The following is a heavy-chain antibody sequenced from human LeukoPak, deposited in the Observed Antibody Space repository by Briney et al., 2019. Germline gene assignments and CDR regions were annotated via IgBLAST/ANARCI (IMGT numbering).Heavy chain of an antibody. CDR2: IKQDGSEK. J-gene: IGHJ4*02. V-gene: IGHV3-7*01. D-gene: IGHD1-1*01. CDR1: GFTFSSYA. Sequence: GGSLRLSCAASGFTFSSYAMSWVRQAPGKGLEWVANIKQDGSEKYYVDSVKGRFTISRDNAKNSLYLQMNSLRAEDTAVYYCARDLNWNASYWGQGTLVTVSS. CDR3: ARDLNWNASY.